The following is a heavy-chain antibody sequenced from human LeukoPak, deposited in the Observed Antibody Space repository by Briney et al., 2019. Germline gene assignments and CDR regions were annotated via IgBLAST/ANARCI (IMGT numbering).Heavy chain of an antibody. V-gene: IGHV3-15*01. Sequence: PGGSLRLSCAASGFTLSYYWMSWVRQAPGKGLEWVGRIKSKTDGGTPDYAAPVKGRFTISRDDSKTTLYLQMNSLKTEDTAIYYCATDKGARDFWGQGTLVIVSS. J-gene: IGHJ4*02. D-gene: IGHD4/OR15-4a*01. CDR1: GFTLSYYW. CDR2: IKSKTDGGTP. CDR3: ATDKGARDF.